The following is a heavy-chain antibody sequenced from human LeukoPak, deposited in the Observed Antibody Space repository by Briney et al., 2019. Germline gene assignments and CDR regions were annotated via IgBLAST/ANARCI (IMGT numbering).Heavy chain of an antibody. CDR2: ISCSCVTT. Sequence: SAISCSCVTTYYEDSVKRGFTISKENSKNTLYRQMNSLRAEDTAVYYCAKDPRGGGNYIDYWGQGTLVTVSS. D-gene: IGHD2-15*01. J-gene: IGHJ4*02. CDR3: AKDPRGGGNYIDY. V-gene: IGHV3-23*01.